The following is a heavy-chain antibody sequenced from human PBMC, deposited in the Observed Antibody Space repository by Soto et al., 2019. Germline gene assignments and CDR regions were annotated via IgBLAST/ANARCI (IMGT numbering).Heavy chain of an antibody. CDR1: GGSISSSSYY. CDR2: IYSGGST. D-gene: IGHD6-25*01. J-gene: IGHJ5*02. Sequence: SETLSLTCTVSGGSISSSSYYWGWIRQPPGKGLEWIGTIYSGGSTSYNPSLGGRVAISIDTPNYQFSLKLTSVTPTDTAVYFCARAPSAGSIPYTWFDPWGPGILVTVSS. CDR3: ARAPSAGSIPYTWFDP. V-gene: IGHV4-39*01.